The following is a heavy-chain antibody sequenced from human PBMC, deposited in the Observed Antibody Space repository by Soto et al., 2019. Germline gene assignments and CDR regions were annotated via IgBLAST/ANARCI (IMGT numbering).Heavy chain of an antibody. J-gene: IGHJ6*03. CDR3: ARHPFHYYGSIYYYYMDV. V-gene: IGHV4-39*01. CDR2: IYYSGST. D-gene: IGHD3-10*01. Sequence: SETLSLTCTVSGGSISSSSYYWGWIRQPPGKGLEWIGSIYYSGSTYYNPSLKSRVTISEDTSKNQFSLKLSSVTAADTAVYYCARHPFHYYGSIYYYYMDVWGKGTTVTVSS. CDR1: GGSISSSSYY.